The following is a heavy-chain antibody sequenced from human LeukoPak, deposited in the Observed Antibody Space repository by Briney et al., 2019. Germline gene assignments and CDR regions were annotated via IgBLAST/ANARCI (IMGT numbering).Heavy chain of an antibody. CDR2: INDDGRST. CDR1: GFTFSSYW. J-gene: IGHJ4*02. D-gene: IGHD3-10*01. Sequence: GGSLRLSCAAPGFTFSSYWMHWVRQAPGKGLVGVSRINDDGRSTSYADSVKGRFTISRDNAKNTLYLQMNSLRAEDTAVYYCAKELYYGSGSYIFWSLDYWGQGTLVTVSS. V-gene: IGHV3-74*01. CDR3: AKELYYGSGSYIFWSLDY.